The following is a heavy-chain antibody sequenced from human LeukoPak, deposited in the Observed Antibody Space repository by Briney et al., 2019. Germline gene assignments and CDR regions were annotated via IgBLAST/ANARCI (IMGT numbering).Heavy chain of an antibody. J-gene: IGHJ5*02. V-gene: IGHV4-59*12. CDR2: IYYSEST. D-gene: IGHD4-17*01. Sequence: SETLSLTCTVSGGSISNYYWSWIRQPPGKGLEWIGYIYYSESTNYNPSLKSRVSISVDTSKNQFSLKLSSVTAADTAVYYCARGSYGDYDWFDPWGQGTLVTVSS. CDR3: ARGSYGDYDWFDP. CDR1: GGSISNYY.